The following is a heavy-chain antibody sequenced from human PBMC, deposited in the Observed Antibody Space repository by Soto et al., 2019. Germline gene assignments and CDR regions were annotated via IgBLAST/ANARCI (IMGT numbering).Heavy chain of an antibody. V-gene: IGHV4-31*03. Sequence: QVQLQESGPGLVTPSQTLSLICTVSGGSISSGGYYWSWIRQHPGKGLERIGYIYDSGGTYYNPSLKSRVTIAVDTSKNQFSLKLSSVTAADTAVYYCARVVAGYGDYPLDYWGQGTLVTVSS. J-gene: IGHJ4*02. CDR1: GGSISSGGYY. D-gene: IGHD4-17*01. CDR2: IYDSGGT. CDR3: ARVVAGYGDYPLDY.